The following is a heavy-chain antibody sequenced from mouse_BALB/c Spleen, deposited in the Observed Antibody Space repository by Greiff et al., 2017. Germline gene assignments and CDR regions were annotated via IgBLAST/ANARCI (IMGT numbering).Heavy chain of an antibody. J-gene: IGHJ4*01. CDR3: AKSTMIRDYYAMDY. D-gene: IGHD2-4*01. CDR2: ISYSGST. Sequence: VQLKESGPGLVKPSQSLSLTCTVTGYSITSDYAWNWIRQFPGNKLEWMGYISYSGSTSYNPSLKSRISITRDTSKNQFFLQLNSVTTEDTATYYCAKSTMIRDYYAMDYWGQGTSVTVSS. CDR1: GYSITSDYA. V-gene: IGHV3-2*02.